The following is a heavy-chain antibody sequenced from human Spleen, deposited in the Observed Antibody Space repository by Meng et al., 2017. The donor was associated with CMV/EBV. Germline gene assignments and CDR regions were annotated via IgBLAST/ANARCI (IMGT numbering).Heavy chain of an antibody. V-gene: IGHV3-21*01. CDR3: ARYEYSSSSDPDAFDI. Sequence: GESLKISCAASGFTFSSHAMAWVRQAPGKGLEWVSSISSSSSYIYYADSVKGRFTISRDNAKNSLYLQMNSLRAEDTAVYYCARYEYSSSSDPDAFDIWGQGTMVTVSS. CDR1: GFTFSSHA. J-gene: IGHJ3*02. D-gene: IGHD6-6*01. CDR2: ISSSSSYI.